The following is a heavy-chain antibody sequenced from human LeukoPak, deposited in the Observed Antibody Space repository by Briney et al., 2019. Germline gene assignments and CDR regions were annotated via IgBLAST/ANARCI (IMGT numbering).Heavy chain of an antibody. J-gene: IGHJ3*02. CDR2: IYYSGST. V-gene: IGHV4-59*01. Sequence: SETLSLTCTVSGGSISSYYWSWIRQPPGKGLEWIGYIYYSGSTDYNPSLKSRVTISVGTSKNQFSLKLSSVTAADTAVYYCARVQYYGSGSYYTGAFDIWGQGTMVTVSS. CDR3: ARVQYYGSGSYYTGAFDI. D-gene: IGHD3-10*01. CDR1: GGSISSYY.